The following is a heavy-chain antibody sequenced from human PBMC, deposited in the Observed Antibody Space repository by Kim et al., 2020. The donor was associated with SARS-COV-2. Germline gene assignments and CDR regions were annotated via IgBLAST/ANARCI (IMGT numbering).Heavy chain of an antibody. CDR3: ARVSVLERRFPLYWYFDL. V-gene: IGHV4-4*02. D-gene: IGHD1-1*01. CDR1: GGSISSSNW. J-gene: IGHJ2*01. CDR2: IYHSGST. Sequence: SETLSLTCAVSGGSISSSNWWSWVRQPPGKGLEWIGEIYHSGSTNYNPSLKSRVTISVDKSKNPFSLKLSSVTAADTAVYYCARVSVLERRFPLYWYFDLWGRGTLVTVSS.